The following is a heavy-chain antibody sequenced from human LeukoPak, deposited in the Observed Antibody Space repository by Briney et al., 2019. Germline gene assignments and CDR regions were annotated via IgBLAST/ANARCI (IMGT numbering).Heavy chain of an antibody. CDR3: AKGGESGNYYNALDY. Sequence: GRSLRLSCAASGLIFSNYAMSWVRQPPGKGLEWVSTISGSSGGTYYADSVKGRFTISRDNSKNTLSLQMNSLRAEDTAVYYCAKGGESGNYYNALDYWGQGTLVTVSS. D-gene: IGHD3-10*01. CDR1: GLIFSNYA. J-gene: IGHJ4*02. CDR2: ISGSSGGT. V-gene: IGHV3-23*01.